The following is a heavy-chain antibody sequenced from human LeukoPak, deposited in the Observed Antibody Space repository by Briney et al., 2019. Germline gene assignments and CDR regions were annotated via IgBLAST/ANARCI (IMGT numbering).Heavy chain of an antibody. CDR1: GFTFSSYG. CDR3: AKDCLYSGSCDFDY. J-gene: IGHJ4*02. Sequence: GGSLRLSCAASGFTFSSYGMSWVRQAPGKGLEWVSAISGSGGSTYYADSVKGRFTISRDNSKNTLYLQMNSLRAEDTAVYYCAKDCLYSGSCDFDYWGQGTLVTVSS. CDR2: ISGSGGST. D-gene: IGHD1-26*01. V-gene: IGHV3-23*01.